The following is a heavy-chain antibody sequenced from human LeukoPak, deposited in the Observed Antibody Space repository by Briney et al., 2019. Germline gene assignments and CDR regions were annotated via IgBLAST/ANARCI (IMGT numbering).Heavy chain of an antibody. D-gene: IGHD3-9*01. CDR2: ILPGDSDT. CDR3: PRQYYETLTGPNWFDA. J-gene: IGHJ5*02. Sequence: GESLKISCKGSGYPFTSYWIGWVRQMPGKGLEWMGIILPGDSDTRYSPSFKGQVTMSVDKSISTAYLQWSSLNASDTAMYYCPRQYYETLTGPNWFDAWGQGTLVTVSS. V-gene: IGHV5-51*01. CDR1: GYPFTSYW.